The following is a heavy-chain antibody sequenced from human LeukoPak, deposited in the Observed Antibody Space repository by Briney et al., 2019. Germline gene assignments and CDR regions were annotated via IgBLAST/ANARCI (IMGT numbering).Heavy chain of an antibody. D-gene: IGHD7-27*01. CDR1: GGSFSGYY. J-gene: IGHJ6*03. V-gene: IGHV4-34*01. CDR2: INHSGST. CDR3: ASRLGYYYYMDV. Sequence: SETLSLTCAVYGGSFSGYYWSWIRQPPGKGLEWIGEINHSGSTNYNPSLRSRVTISVDTSKNQFSLKLSSVTAADTAVYYCASRLGYYYYMDVWGKGTTVTISS.